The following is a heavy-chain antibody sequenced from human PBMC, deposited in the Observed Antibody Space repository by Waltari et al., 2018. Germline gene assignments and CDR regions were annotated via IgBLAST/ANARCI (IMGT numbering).Heavy chain of an antibody. D-gene: IGHD6-13*01. CDR3: ARRRGIAAAGPKSFDY. J-gene: IGHJ4*02. Sequence: QVQLVQSGAEVKKPGASVKVSCKASGYTFTSYDINWVRQATGQGLEWMGWMNPNSGNTGYAQKFHGRVTMTRNTSISTAYMELSSLRSEDTAVYYCARRRGIAAAGPKSFDYWGQGTLVTVSS. CDR2: MNPNSGNT. V-gene: IGHV1-8*01. CDR1: GYTFTSYD.